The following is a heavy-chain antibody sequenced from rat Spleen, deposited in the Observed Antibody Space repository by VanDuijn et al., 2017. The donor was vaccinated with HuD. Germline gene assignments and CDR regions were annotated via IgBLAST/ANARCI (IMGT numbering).Heavy chain of an antibody. J-gene: IGHJ4*01. CDR1: GFTFSSYW. CDR2: ISPDGGST. CDR3: GKDMNYFSTYPFYLMGA. D-gene: IGHD1-2*01. Sequence: EVQLVETGGGLVHPGESLKLSCVASGFTFSSYWMFWIRQAPGEGLEWLSSISPDGGSTYYPDSMKGRFTISRDNAENTVYLQMNSLRSEDTATYFCGKDMNYFSTYPFYLMGAWGQGTSVTVS. V-gene: IGHV5-58*01.